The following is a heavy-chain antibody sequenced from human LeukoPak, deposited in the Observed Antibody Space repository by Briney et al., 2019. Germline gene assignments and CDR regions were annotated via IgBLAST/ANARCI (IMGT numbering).Heavy chain of an antibody. CDR3: ASPYSSSWYELCY. CDR1: GFTFSSYW. CDR2: ISSSSSYI. V-gene: IGHV3-21*01. D-gene: IGHD6-13*01. Sequence: GGSLRLSCADSGFTFSSYWMSWVRQAPGKGLEWVSSISSSSSYIYYADSVKGRFTISRDNAKNSLYLQMNSLRAEDTAVYYCASPYSSSWYELCYWGQGTLVTVSS. J-gene: IGHJ4*02.